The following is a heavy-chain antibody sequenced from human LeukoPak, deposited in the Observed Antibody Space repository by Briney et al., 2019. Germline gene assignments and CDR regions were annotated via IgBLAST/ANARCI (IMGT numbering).Heavy chain of an antibody. CDR2: FDPEDGET. V-gene: IGHV1-24*01. D-gene: IGHD3-3*01. Sequence: ASVKVSCKVSGYTLTELSMHWVRQAPGKGLEWMGGFDPEDGETIYAQKFQGRVTMTEDTSTDTAYMELSSLRSEDTAVYYCASVWSGYYRQSFDYWGQGTLVTVSS. J-gene: IGHJ4*02. CDR1: GYTLTELS. CDR3: ASVWSGYYRQSFDY.